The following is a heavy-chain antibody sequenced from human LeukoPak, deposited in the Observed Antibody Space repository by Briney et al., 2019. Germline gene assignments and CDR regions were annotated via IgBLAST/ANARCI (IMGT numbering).Heavy chain of an antibody. Sequence: PSETLSLICTVSGGSISSYYWSWIRQPPGKGLEWIGYIYYSGSTNYNPSLKSRVTISVDTSKNQFSLKLSSVTAADTAVYYCARHGRSGWFDYWGQGTLVTVSS. CDR3: ARHGRSGWFDY. J-gene: IGHJ4*02. CDR1: GGSISSYY. CDR2: IYYSGST. V-gene: IGHV4-59*08. D-gene: IGHD6-19*01.